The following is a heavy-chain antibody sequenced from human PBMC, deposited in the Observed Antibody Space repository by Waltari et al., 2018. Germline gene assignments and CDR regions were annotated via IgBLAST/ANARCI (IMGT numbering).Heavy chain of an antibody. CDR3: TRDRVGYCSGGTCYSRWFDP. D-gene: IGHD2-15*01. J-gene: IGHJ5*02. Sequence: QVQLVQSGAEVKKPGASVKVSCRASGYSLPESALPWVRQAPGKGLEWLGGFDPEDGEAVYAQEFQGRVTMTEDTSKDTAYMELSSLTYEDTAVYYCTRDRVGYCSGGTCYSRWFDPWGQGTLVTVSS. V-gene: IGHV1-24*01. CDR2: FDPEDGEA. CDR1: GYSLPESA.